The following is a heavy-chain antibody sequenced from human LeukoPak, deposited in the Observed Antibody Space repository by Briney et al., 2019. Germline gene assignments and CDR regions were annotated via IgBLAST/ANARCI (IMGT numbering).Heavy chain of an antibody. CDR3: ARGSGDCSGGSCYATYFQH. Sequence: SSVKVSCKASGGTFSSYAISWVRQAPGQGLEWMGIINPSGGSTSYAQKFQGRVTMTRDTSTSTVYMELSSLRSEDTAVYYCARGSGDCSGGSCYATYFQHWGQSTLVTVSS. CDR1: GGTFSSYA. CDR2: INPSGGST. J-gene: IGHJ1*01. V-gene: IGHV1-46*01. D-gene: IGHD2-15*01.